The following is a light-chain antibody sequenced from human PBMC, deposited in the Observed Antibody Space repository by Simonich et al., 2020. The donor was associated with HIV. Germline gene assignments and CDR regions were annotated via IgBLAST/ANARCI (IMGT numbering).Light chain of an antibody. V-gene: IGLV2-14*03. CDR2: DVS. CDR1: SSDVGGYNY. CDR3: SSYTSSSTLV. J-gene: IGLJ3*02. Sequence: QSALTQPPSASGSPRQSVTISCTGTSSDVGGYNYVSWYQQHPGKAPKLMIYDVSNRPSVVSNRFSGSKSGNTASLTISGLQAEDEADYYCSSYTSSSTLVFGGGTKLTV.